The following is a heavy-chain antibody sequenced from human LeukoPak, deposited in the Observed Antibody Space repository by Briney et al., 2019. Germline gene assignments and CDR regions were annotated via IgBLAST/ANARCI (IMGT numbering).Heavy chain of an antibody. J-gene: IGHJ5*02. V-gene: IGHV3-23*01. D-gene: IGHD3-3*01. CDR2: FSGSGGST. CDR1: GFTFSSYA. CDR3: AKSAYYDFWSGGNNWFDP. Sequence: GGSLRLSCAASGFTFSSYAMSWVRQAPGKGLECISGFSGSGGSTYYADSVKGRFTISRDNSKNTLSLQMNSLRAEDTAVYYCAKSAYYDFWSGGNNWFDPWGQGTLVTVSS.